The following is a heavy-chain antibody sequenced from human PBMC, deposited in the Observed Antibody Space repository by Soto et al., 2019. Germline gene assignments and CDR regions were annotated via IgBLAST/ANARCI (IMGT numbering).Heavy chain of an antibody. D-gene: IGHD5-12*01. J-gene: IGHJ4*02. V-gene: IGHV2-5*01. CDR1: GFSFTTAGVA. Sequence: SGPTLVNPTQTLTLTCTFSGFSFTTAGVAVGWIRQTPGGALEWLTLIYYNDDRRFSPSLKTRLTITGDTSKNQVVLSLTNVDSGDTATYFCAHSDGGYEIIYFDFWGQGIPVTVS. CDR3: AHSDGGYEIIYFDF. CDR2: IYYNDDR.